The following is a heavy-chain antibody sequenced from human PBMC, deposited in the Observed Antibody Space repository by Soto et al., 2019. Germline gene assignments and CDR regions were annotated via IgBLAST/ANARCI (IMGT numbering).Heavy chain of an antibody. V-gene: IGHV3-73*01. D-gene: IGHD2-15*01. CDR1: GFTLSGFD. CDR2: IKTKVERYAT. Sequence: GGPLRLSCAAPGFTLSGFDIHWVRKASGEGREWVGRIKTKVERYATELAASVKGRFTISTDYPKTTAYLEMNSLKTEDTAVYYCSRRYCSGGGCYSDFDYWGQGALVTVSS. CDR3: SRRYCSGGGCYSDFDY. J-gene: IGHJ4*02.